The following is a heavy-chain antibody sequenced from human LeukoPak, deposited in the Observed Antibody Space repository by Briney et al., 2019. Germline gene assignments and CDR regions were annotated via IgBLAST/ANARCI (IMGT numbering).Heavy chain of an antibody. Sequence: ASVKVSCKASGYTFSSNYMHWVRQAPGQGLEWMGAIHPSGGSTSCAQKFQGRVTMTKDTSMSTAYMELSSLRSEDTAIYYCARMGMDAAMITNFFDYWGQGTLITVSS. CDR2: IHPSGGST. D-gene: IGHD5-18*01. J-gene: IGHJ4*02. V-gene: IGHV1-46*01. CDR3: ARMGMDAAMITNFFDY. CDR1: GYTFSSNY.